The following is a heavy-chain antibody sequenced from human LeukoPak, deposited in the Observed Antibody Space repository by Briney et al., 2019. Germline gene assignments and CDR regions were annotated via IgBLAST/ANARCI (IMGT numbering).Heavy chain of an antibody. CDR3: ARGGKLYSSSWDTFYYYGMDV. V-gene: IGHV1-3*01. Sequence: ASVKVSCKASGYTFTSYAMHWVRQAPGQRLEWMGWINAGNGNTKYSQKFQGRVTITRDTSASTAYMELSSLRSEDTAVYYCARGGKLYSSSWDTFYYYGMDVWGKGTTVTVSS. CDR2: INAGNGNT. CDR1: GYTFTSYA. D-gene: IGHD6-13*01. J-gene: IGHJ6*04.